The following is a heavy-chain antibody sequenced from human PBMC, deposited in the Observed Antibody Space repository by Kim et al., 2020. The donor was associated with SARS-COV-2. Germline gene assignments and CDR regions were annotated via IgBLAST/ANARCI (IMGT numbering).Heavy chain of an antibody. D-gene: IGHD1-26*01. CDR2: IYYSGST. CDR1: GGSISSGGYY. J-gene: IGHJ4*02. V-gene: IGHV4-31*03. Sequence: SETLSLTCTVSGGSISSGGYYWSWIRQHPVKGLEWIGYIYYSGSTYYNPSPKSRVTISVDTSKNQFSLKLSSVTAKDTAVYYCARAREEPEYYFDYWGQGTLVTVSS. CDR3: ARAREEPEYYFDY.